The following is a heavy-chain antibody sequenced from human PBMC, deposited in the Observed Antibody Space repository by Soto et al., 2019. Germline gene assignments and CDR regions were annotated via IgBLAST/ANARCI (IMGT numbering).Heavy chain of an antibody. V-gene: IGHV1-2*02. CDR2: INPNSGGT. CDR3: ARGSGTPYGSGSYYNPHHDAFDI. J-gene: IGHJ3*02. D-gene: IGHD3-10*01. CDR1: GYTFTGYY. Sequence: GASVKVSCKASGYTFTGYYMHWVRQAPGQGLEWMGWINPNSGGTNYAQKFQGRVTMTRDTSISTAYMELSRLRSDDTAVCYCARGSGTPYGSGSYYNPHHDAFDIWGQGTMVTVSS.